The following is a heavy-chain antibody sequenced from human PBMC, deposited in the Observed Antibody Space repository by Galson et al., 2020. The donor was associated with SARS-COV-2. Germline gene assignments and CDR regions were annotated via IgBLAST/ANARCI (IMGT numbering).Heavy chain of an antibody. CDR3: AKGYYDFWSGAIWFDP. Sequence: GGSPSPSCAASRFTFRTYAMSLVRQAPGKGLQSLSAISGSGRSPYYADSVKGRFTISRDNSKNTLYLRMNSLRAEDTAVYYCAKGYYDFWSGAIWFDPWGQGTLVTVSS. D-gene: IGHD3-3*01. CDR2: ISGSGRSP. CDR1: RFTFRTYA. V-gene: IGHV3-23*01. J-gene: IGHJ5*02.